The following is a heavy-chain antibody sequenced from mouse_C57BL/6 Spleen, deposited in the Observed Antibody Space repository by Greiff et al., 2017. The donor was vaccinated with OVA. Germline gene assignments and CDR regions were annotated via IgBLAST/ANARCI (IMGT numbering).Heavy chain of an antibody. J-gene: IGHJ1*03. D-gene: IGHD2-4*01. V-gene: IGHV5-9-1*02. CDR2: ISSGGDYI. Sequence: EVKLVESGEGLVKPGGSLKLSCAASGFTFSSYAMSWVRQTPEKRLEWVAYISSGGDYIYYADTVKGRFTFSGDNARNTLYLQMSSLKSEDTATYYCTRCDYDSYWYFDVWGKGTTVTVSS. CDR3: TRCDYDSYWYFDV. CDR1: GFTFSSYA.